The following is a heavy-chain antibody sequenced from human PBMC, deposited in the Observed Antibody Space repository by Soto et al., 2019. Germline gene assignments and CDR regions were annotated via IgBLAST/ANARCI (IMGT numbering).Heavy chain of an antibody. D-gene: IGHD3-3*01. CDR2: VYSSVDT. CDR3: ARGNYDFWRGHYNFDY. CDR1: GDSISGYY. Sequence: SETLSLTCTVSGDSISGYYWSWIRQPPGKGLEWIGYVYSSVDTNYNPSLKSRLTMSVDTSKKQFSLNLSSVSAADTAVYYCARGNYDFWRGHYNFDYWGQGTLVTVSS. J-gene: IGHJ4*02. V-gene: IGHV4-59*01.